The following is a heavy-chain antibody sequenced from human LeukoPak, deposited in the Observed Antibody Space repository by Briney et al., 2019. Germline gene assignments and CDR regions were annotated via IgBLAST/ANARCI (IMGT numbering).Heavy chain of an antibody. J-gene: IGHJ6*03. D-gene: IGHD1-26*01. Sequence: SETLSLTCTVSGGSISSYYWGWIRQPPGKGLEWIGSIYHSGSTYYNPSLKSRVTISVDTSKNQFSLKLSSVTAADTAVYYCARLLTLGRPQDYYYMDVWGKGTTVTVSS. V-gene: IGHV4-38-2*02. CDR1: GGSISSYY. CDR3: ARLLTLGRPQDYYYMDV. CDR2: IYHSGST.